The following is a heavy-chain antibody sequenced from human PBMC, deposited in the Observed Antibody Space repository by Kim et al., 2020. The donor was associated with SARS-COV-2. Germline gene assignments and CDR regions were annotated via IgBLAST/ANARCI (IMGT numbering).Heavy chain of an antibody. Sequence: FQGRVTITADESTSTAYMELSSLRSEDTAVYYCARDRRIAAAPRDYGMDVWGQGTTVTVSS. D-gene: IGHD6-13*01. CDR3: ARDRRIAAAPRDYGMDV. V-gene: IGHV1-69*01. J-gene: IGHJ6*02.